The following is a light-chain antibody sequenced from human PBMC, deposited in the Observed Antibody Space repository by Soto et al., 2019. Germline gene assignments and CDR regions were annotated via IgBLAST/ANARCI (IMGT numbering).Light chain of an antibody. V-gene: IGLV1-44*01. CDR1: SSNIGSNT. J-gene: IGLJ3*02. CDR2: SND. Sequence: QSVLTQAPSASGTPGQRVTISCSGSSSNIGSNTVTWYQQVPGTAPNLLIYSNDQRPSGVPDRFSGSKSGTSASLAIAGLQSEDEADYYCAAWYDSLNCWVFGGGTQLTVL. CDR3: AAWYDSLNCWV.